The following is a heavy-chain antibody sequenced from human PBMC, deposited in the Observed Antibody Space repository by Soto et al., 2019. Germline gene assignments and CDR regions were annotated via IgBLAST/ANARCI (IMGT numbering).Heavy chain of an antibody. Sequence: ASVKVSCKASGYTFTGYYMHWVRQAPGQGLEWMGWINPNSGGTNYAQKFQGWVTMTRDTSISTAYMELSRLRSDDTAVYYCARDLIELVRYCSCGSCHAPDHAFDIWGQAKMVTVSS. J-gene: IGHJ3*02. D-gene: IGHD2-15*01. V-gene: IGHV1-2*04. CDR1: GYTFTGYY. CDR3: ARDLIELVRYCSCGSCHAPDHAFDI. CDR2: INPNSGGT.